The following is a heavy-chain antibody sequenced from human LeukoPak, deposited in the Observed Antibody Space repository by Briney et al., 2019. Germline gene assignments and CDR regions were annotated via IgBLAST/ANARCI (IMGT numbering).Heavy chain of an antibody. CDR3: ARVSYDSSGYYYVYIDY. Sequence: GGSLRLSCAASGFTFSSYWMSWVRQAPGKGLEWVANIKQDVSEKYYVDSVKGRFTISIDNAKNSLYLQMNSLRAEDTAVYYCARVSYDSSGYYYVYIDYWGQGTLVTVSS. V-gene: IGHV3-7*01. CDR2: IKQDVSEK. J-gene: IGHJ4*02. CDR1: GFTFSSYW. D-gene: IGHD3-22*01.